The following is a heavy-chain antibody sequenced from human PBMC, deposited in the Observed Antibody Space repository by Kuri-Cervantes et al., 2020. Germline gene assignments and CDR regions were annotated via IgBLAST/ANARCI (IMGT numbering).Heavy chain of an antibody. CDR3: ARFGELGSFDY. CDR1: GFTFSSYS. V-gene: IGHV3-48*01. CDR2: ISSSSSTI. D-gene: IGHD7-27*01. Sequence: GESLKISCAASGFTFSSYSMNWVRQAPGKGLEWVSYISSSSSTIYYADSVKGRFTISRDNAKNSLYLQMNTLRAEDTAVYYCARFGELGSFDYWGQGTLVTVSS. J-gene: IGHJ4*02.